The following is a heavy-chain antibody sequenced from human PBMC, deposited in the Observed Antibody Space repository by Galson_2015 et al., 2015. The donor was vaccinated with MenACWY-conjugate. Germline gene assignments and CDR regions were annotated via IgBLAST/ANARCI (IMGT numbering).Heavy chain of an antibody. J-gene: IGHJ3*02. CDR2: ISASGGDI. D-gene: IGHD3-22*01. Sequence: SLRLSCAASGFTFSKCAMSWVRQAPGKGLEWVSGISASGGDIDYADSVKGRFTISRDNSKNTVYLQMNSLRAEDTAVYHCAEGANYYDSSGNRYDAFDIWGQGTMVTVSS. CDR1: GFTFSKCA. V-gene: IGHV3-23*01. CDR3: AEGANYYDSSGNRYDAFDI.